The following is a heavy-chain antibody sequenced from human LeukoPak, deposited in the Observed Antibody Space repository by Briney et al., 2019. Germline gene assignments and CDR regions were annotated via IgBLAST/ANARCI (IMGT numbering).Heavy chain of an antibody. Sequence: SGTLSLTCAVSGGSISSSNWWSWVRQPPGKGLEWIGEIYHSGSTNYNPSLKSRVTISVDTSKNQFSLKLSSVTAADTAVYYCARPNSPYYDILTGPSYYFDYWGQGTLVTVSS. V-gene: IGHV4-4*02. CDR2: IYHSGST. J-gene: IGHJ4*02. CDR1: GGSISSSNW. D-gene: IGHD3-9*01. CDR3: ARPNSPYYDILTGPSYYFDY.